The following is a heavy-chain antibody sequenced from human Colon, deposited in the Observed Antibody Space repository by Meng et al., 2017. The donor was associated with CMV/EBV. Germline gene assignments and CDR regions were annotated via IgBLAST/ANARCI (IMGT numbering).Heavy chain of an antibody. CDR3: AKDGLSFCGGNCYHYIDD. Sequence: GESLKISCAASGFTFSTYAMNWVRQAPGEGLEWISIISGSDGRTHYADSVKGRFTISRDNSKNTLYLQMNNLSAEDTAIYYCAKDGLSFCGGNCYHYIDDWGRGTLVTVSS. V-gene: IGHV3-23*01. D-gene: IGHD2-21*01. CDR2: ISGSDGRT. J-gene: IGHJ4*02. CDR1: GFTFSTYA.